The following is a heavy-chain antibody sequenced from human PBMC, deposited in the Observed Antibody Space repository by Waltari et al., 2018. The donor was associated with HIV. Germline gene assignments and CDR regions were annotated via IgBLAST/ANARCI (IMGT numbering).Heavy chain of an antibody. V-gene: IGHV3-7*01. CDR3: ARRKGSSGYYGY. J-gene: IGHJ4*02. CDR2: IKQDGSEK. Sequence: EVQLVESGGGLVQPGGSLRLSCAASGFTFSSHWMSWVRQAPGKGLEGVANIKQDGSEKYYVDSVKGRFTISRDNAKNSLYLQMNSLRAEDTAVYYCARRKGSSGYYGYWGQGTLVTVSS. D-gene: IGHD3-22*01. CDR1: GFTFSSHW.